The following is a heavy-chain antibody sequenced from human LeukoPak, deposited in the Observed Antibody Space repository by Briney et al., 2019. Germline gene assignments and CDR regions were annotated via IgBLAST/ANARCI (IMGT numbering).Heavy chain of an antibody. CDR1: GYSFINYG. V-gene: IGHV1-18*01. D-gene: IGHD2/OR15-2a*01. CDR3: ARGGIDIVTVPVSNWFDP. Sequence: ASVKVSCKASGYSFINYGITWVRQAPGQGLEWMGWSSPYNGKTNYAQKFQGRVTMTTDTSTNTAYMELRSLRSDDTAVYYCARGGIDIVTVPVSNWFDPWGQGTLATVSS. J-gene: IGHJ5*02. CDR2: SSPYNGKT.